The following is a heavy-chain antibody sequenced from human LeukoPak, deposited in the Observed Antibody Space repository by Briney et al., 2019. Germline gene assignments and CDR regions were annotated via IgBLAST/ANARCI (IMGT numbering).Heavy chain of an antibody. CDR2: VKSKTDGETT. Sequence: GGSLRLSCAASGFTFSSYWMSWVRQAPGKGLEWIGRVKSKTDGETTNYAEPVRGRFTISRDDSKSAVYLQMNSLKIEDTAVYYCTTDLGTYYHGSQRLIPIDYWGQGTLVTVSS. J-gene: IGHJ4*02. CDR1: GFTFSSYW. V-gene: IGHV3-15*01. D-gene: IGHD3-10*01. CDR3: TTDLGTYYHGSQRLIPIDY.